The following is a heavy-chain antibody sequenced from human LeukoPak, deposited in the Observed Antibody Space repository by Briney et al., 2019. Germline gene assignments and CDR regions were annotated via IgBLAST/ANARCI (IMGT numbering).Heavy chain of an antibody. CDR1: GFTFSSYW. CDR3: ARESWYYFDY. J-gene: IGHJ4*02. CDR2: IKEDGSDK. V-gene: IGHV3-7*01. D-gene: IGHD2-8*02. Sequence: GGSLRLSCAASGFTFSSYWMSWVRQAPGRGLEWVANIKEDGSDKYYVDSVKGRFTISRDNARNSLYLQMNSLRAEDTAVYYCARESWYYFDYWGQGTLVTVSS.